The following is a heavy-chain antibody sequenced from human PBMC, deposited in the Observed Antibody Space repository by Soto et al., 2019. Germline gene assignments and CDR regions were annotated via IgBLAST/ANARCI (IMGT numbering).Heavy chain of an antibody. D-gene: IGHD1-7*01. CDR2: SIPIFGTA. CDR1: GGTFSSYA. V-gene: IGHV1-69*12. J-gene: IGHJ6*02. Sequence: QVQLVQSGAEVKKPGSSVKVSCKASGGTFSSYAISWVRQAPGQGLEWMGGSIPIFGTADYAQKFQCRVTITADESTSTAYMELSSLRSEDTAVYYCAGPPELTRIYYYYGMDVWGQGTTVTVSS. CDR3: AGPPELTRIYYYYGMDV.